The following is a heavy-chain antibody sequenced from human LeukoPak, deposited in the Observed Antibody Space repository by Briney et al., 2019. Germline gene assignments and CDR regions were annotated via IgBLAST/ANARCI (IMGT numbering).Heavy chain of an antibody. D-gene: IGHD2-2*01. CDR1: GFTVSSNY. V-gene: IGHV3-66*01. Sequence: GGSLRLSCAASGFTVSSNYMSWVRQAPGKGLEWVSVIYSGGNTYYADSVKGRFTISRDNSKNTLYLQMNSLRAEDTAVYYCARARIVVVPAAQGDFDYWGQGTLVTVSS. CDR3: ARARIVVVPAAQGDFDY. J-gene: IGHJ4*02. CDR2: IYSGGNT.